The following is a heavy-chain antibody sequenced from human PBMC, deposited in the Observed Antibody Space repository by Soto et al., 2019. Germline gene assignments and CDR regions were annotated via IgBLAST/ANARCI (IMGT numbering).Heavy chain of an antibody. J-gene: IGHJ6*02. CDR3: AKDARATYGMDV. CDR1: GFTFSSYA. CDR2: ISGNGGRT. Sequence: EVQLLESGGGLVQPGGSLRLSCAASGFTFSSYAMSWVRQAPGKGLEWVSTISGNGGRTYYADSVKGRFTISRDNSKNTLYLQMNSLRAEDTAVYYCAKDARATYGMDVWGQGTTVTVSS. V-gene: IGHV3-23*01.